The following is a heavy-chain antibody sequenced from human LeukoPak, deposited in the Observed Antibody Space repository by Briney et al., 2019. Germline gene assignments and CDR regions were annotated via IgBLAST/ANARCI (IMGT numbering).Heavy chain of an antibody. CDR3: ARGILYYYDSSGYLGLHMDV. CDR2: INHSGST. V-gene: IGHV4-34*01. Sequence: SETLSLTCAVYGGSFSGYYWSWIRQPPGKGLEWIGEINHSGSTNYNPSLKSRVTISVDTSKNQFSLKLSSVTAADTAVYYCARGILYYYDSSGYLGLHMDVWGKGTTVTISS. J-gene: IGHJ6*03. D-gene: IGHD3-22*01. CDR1: GGSFSGYY.